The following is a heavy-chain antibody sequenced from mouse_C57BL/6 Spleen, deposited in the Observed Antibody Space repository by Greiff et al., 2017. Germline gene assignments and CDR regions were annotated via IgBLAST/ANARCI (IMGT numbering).Heavy chain of an antibody. CDR1: GYTFTSSW. D-gene: IGHD1-1*01. Sequence: FQLQQPGPELVRPGSSVKLSCKASGYTFTSSWMNWVKQRPIQGLEWIGNIDPSDSGNPYNQKFKDKATWTVDKSSSTAYMELSSLTSEDSAVYYCARGTTVVARYFDVWGPGTTVTVSS. J-gene: IGHJ1*01. CDR3: ARGTTVVARYFDV. V-gene: IGHV1-52*01. CDR2: IDPSDSGN.